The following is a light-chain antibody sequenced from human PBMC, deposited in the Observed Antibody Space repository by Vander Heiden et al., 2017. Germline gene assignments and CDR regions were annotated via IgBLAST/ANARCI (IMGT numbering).Light chain of an antibody. J-gene: IGLJ2*01. Sequence: SYELTQPPSVSVSPGQTASITCSGDKLGNKYACWYQHKPGQSPVLVIYQDNKRPSGIPERFSGSNSGNTATLTISGTQAMDEADYYCQAWDSSTGVFGEGTKLTVL. CDR3: QAWDSSTGV. CDR1: KLGNKY. V-gene: IGLV3-1*01. CDR2: QDN.